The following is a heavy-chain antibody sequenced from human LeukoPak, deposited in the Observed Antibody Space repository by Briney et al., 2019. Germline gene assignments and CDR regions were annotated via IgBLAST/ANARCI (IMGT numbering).Heavy chain of an antibody. CDR3: AKDSLYYDFWSGYYGD. CDR2: IYSGGTT. CDR1: GFTVSSSY. D-gene: IGHD3-3*01. Sequence: PGGSLRLSCAASGFTVSSSYMSWVRQAPGKGLEWVSIIYSGGTTYYADSVKGRFTISRDSSKNTLYLQMNSLRAEDTAVYYCAKDSLYYDFWSGYYGDWGQGTLVTVSS. J-gene: IGHJ4*02. V-gene: IGHV3-66*01.